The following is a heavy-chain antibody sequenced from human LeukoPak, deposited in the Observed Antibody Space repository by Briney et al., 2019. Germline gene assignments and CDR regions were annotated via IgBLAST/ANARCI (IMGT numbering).Heavy chain of an antibody. V-gene: IGHV1-2*02. D-gene: IGHD3-10*01. CDR3: ARTFMVRGVIGY. Sequence: ASVKVSCKASGYTFTGHYMHWVRQAPGQGLEWMGWINPNSGGTNYAQKFQGRVTMTRDTSISTAYMELSRLRSDDTAVYYCARTFMVRGVIGYWGQGTLVTVSS. CDR1: GYTFTGHY. CDR2: INPNSGGT. J-gene: IGHJ4*02.